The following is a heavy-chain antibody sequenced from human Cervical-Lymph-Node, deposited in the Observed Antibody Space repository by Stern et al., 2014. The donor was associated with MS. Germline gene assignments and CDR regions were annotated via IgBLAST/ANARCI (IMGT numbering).Heavy chain of an antibody. V-gene: IGHV3-30-3*01. D-gene: IGHD3-10*01. CDR3: ARGGRGVGLEY. CDR1: GFTFSTYA. CDR2: VSYDVTQR. J-gene: IGHJ4*02. Sequence: QMQLVQSGGGVVQPGRSLSLSCVVSGFTFSTYAMHWVRQAPGQGLEWVSFVSYDVTQRNSTDSVKARFTISRDNSKNTLYLHMNSLRDEDTAVYFCARGGRGVGLEYWGQGALVTVSS.